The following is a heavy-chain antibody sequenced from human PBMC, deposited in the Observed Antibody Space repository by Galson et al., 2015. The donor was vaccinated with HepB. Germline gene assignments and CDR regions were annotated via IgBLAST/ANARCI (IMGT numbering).Heavy chain of an antibody. Sequence: SVKVSCKASGGTFSSYAISWVRQAPGQGLEWMGGIIPIFGTANCAQKFQGRVTITADESTSTAYMELSSLRSEDTAVYYCARGKGAIDNPFDYWGQGTLVTVSS. V-gene: IGHV1-69*13. CDR3: ARGKGAIDNPFDY. CDR2: IIPIFGTA. J-gene: IGHJ4*02. CDR1: GGTFSSYA. D-gene: IGHD1-14*01.